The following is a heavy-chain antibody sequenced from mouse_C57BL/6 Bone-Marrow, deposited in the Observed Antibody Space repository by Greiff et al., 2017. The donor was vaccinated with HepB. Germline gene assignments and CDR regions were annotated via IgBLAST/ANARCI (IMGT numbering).Heavy chain of an antibody. CDR3: ARKGYAMDY. Sequence: EVQVVESGPELVKPGASVKIPCKASGYTFTDYNMDWVKQSHGKSLEWIGDINPNNGGTIYNQKFKGKATLTVDKSSSTAYMELRSLTSEDTAVYYCARKGYAMDYWGQGTSVTVSS. CDR1: GYTFTDYN. CDR2: INPNNGGT. J-gene: IGHJ4*01. V-gene: IGHV1-18*01.